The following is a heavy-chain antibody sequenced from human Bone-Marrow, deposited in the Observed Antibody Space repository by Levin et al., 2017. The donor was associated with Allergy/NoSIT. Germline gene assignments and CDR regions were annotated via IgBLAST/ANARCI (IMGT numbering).Heavy chain of an antibody. V-gene: IGHV3-30*18. CDR2: ISDDGSTE. D-gene: IGHD3-10*01. Sequence: PGGSLRLSCGASGFTFSSYGMHWVRQAPGKGLEWVAVISDDGSTEYYADSVKGRFSISRDNSKNTMYLQMNSLRPEDTAVFYCAKEGDGSGRLRFDYWGQGTLVTVSS. CDR3: AKEGDGSGRLRFDY. J-gene: IGHJ4*02. CDR1: GFTFSSYG.